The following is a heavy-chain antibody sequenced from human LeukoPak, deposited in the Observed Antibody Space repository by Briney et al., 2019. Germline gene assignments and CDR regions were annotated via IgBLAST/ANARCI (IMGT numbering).Heavy chain of an antibody. D-gene: IGHD6-19*01. V-gene: IGHV1-8*03. CDR2: MNPNSGNT. CDR3: ARGTSYSSGWADAFDI. Sequence: SVKVSCKASGYTFTSYDINWVRQATGQGLEWMGWMNPNSGNTGYAQKFQGRVTITRNTSISTAYMELSSLRSEHTAVYYCARGTSYSSGWADAFDIWGQGTMVTVSS. CDR1: GYTFTSYD. J-gene: IGHJ3*02.